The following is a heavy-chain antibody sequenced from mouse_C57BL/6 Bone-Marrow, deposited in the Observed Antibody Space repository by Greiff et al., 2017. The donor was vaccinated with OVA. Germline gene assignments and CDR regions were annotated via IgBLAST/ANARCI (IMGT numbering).Heavy chain of an antibody. CDR2: IYPRSGNT. CDR3: ARGDYYGSSFYAMDY. CDR1: GYTFTSYG. D-gene: IGHD1-1*01. V-gene: IGHV1-81*01. J-gene: IGHJ4*01. Sequence: QVQLQQSGAELARPGASVKLSCKASGYTFTSYGISWVKQRTGKGLEWIGEIYPRSGNTYYNEKFKGKATLTADKSSSTAYMELRSLTAEDSAVYFCARGDYYGSSFYAMDYWGQGTSVTVSS.